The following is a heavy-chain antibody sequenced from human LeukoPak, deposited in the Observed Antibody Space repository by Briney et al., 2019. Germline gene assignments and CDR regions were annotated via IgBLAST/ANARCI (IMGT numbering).Heavy chain of an antibody. D-gene: IGHD4-17*01. CDR1: GFTFSSYT. V-gene: IGHV3-23*01. CDR2: INGRGIT. Sequence: GGSLRLSCTASGFTFSSYTMSWVRQAPGEGLEWLSAINGRGITYYAGSVKGRFTISRNNSENTLYLQMNSLTVDDTAVYFCAKERQTGDYFTSDYWGQGTLVTVSS. CDR3: AKERQTGDYFTSDY. J-gene: IGHJ4*02.